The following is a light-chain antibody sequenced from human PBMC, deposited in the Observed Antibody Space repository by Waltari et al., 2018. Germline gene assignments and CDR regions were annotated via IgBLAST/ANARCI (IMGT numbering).Light chain of an antibody. CDR3: VAWDVSLSGYV. J-gene: IGLJ1*01. V-gene: IGLV1-44*01. CDR1: SSNIGSKP. Sequence: QSVVTQPPSVSGTPGQRVTIPCSGRSSNIGSKPVIWYQQFPDTAPNLLIHNENQRPSGVPDRFSGSKSGTSASLAISGLQSEDEADYYCVAWDVSLSGYVFGTGTKVTVL. CDR2: NEN.